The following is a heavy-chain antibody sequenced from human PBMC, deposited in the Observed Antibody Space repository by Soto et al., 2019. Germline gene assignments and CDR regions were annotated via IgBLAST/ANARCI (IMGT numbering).Heavy chain of an antibody. Sequence: VQLVQSGAEVKKPGSSVKLSCKASGGTFNRYTISWVRQAPGQGLEWMGGIIPILGTANYAQKFQGRVAIIADESTSAAYMELRSLRSEDTAVYYCALWGFRDGNNSKYKYSGMDVWGQGTTVTVSS. D-gene: IGHD1-1*01. V-gene: IGHV1-69*01. J-gene: IGHJ6*02. CDR1: GGTFNRYT. CDR3: ALWGFRDGNNSKYKYSGMDV. CDR2: IIPILGTA.